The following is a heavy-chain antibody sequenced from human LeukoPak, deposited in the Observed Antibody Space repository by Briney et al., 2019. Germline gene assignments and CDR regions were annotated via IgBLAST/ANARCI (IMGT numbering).Heavy chain of an antibody. CDR2: ISSSDSYI. CDR3: ARGKYGSGSYSWFDP. J-gene: IGHJ5*02. CDR1: GFTFSTYS. Sequence: PGGSLRLSCAASGFTFSTYSMNWVRQAPGKGLEWVSSISSSDSYIFYADSVKGRFTISRDNAKNSLYLQMNSLRAEDTAVYYCARGKYGSGSYSWFDPWGQGTLVTVSS. V-gene: IGHV3-21*06. D-gene: IGHD3-10*01.